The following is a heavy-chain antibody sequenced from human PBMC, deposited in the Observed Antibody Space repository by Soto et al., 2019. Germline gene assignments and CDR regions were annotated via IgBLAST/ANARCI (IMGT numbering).Heavy chain of an antibody. CDR3: ARDYYDILTGYTHYFDY. J-gene: IGHJ4*02. CDR1: GFTVSSNY. D-gene: IGHD3-9*01. Sequence: GGSLRLSCAASGFTVSSNYMSWVRQAPGKGLEWVSVIYSGGSTYYADSVKGKFTISRDNSKNPLYLQMNSLRAEDTAVYYFARDYYDILTGYTHYFDYWGQGTLVTVSS. V-gene: IGHV3-66*01. CDR2: IYSGGST.